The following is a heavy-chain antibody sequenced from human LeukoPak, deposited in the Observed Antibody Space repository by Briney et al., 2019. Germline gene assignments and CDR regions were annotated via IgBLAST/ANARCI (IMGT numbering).Heavy chain of an antibody. D-gene: IGHD6-6*01. CDR1: GYTFTGYY. J-gene: IGHJ4*02. Sequence: GASVKVSCKASGYTFTGYYMHWVRQAPGQGLEWMGWINPNSGGTNYAQKFQGRVTMTRDTSISTAYMELSRLRSGDTAVYYCARVTRIAARSLDYWGQGTLVTVSS. V-gene: IGHV1-2*02. CDR2: INPNSGGT. CDR3: ARVTRIAARSLDY.